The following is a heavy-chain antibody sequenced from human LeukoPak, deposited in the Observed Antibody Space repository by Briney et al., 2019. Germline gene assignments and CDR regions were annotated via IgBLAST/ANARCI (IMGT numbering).Heavy chain of an antibody. CDR1: GFTFSSYS. J-gene: IGHJ4*02. V-gene: IGHV3-48*01. D-gene: IGHD6-6*01. CDR3: TRGRGSSSYEPFDY. CDR2: FSTRSSTI. Sequence: GGSLRLSCAASGFTFSSYSMNWVRQAPGKGLEWVSYFSTRSSTISYADSVKGRFAISRDNAKNTLYLQMNNLRAEDTAVYYCTRGRGSSSYEPFDYWGQGTLVTVSS.